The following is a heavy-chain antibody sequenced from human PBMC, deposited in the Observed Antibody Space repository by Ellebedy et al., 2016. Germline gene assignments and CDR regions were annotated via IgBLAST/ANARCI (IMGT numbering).Heavy chain of an antibody. CDR1: GFTFSSYW. Sequence: GESLKISCAASGFTFSSYWMYWVRQAPGKGLVWVSRFDPDGSSTSYADSVKGRFTISRDNAKNTLYLQMNSLRAEDTAMYYCTSALSRGPASTVTDYWGQGTLVTVSS. CDR3: TSALSRGPASTVTDY. D-gene: IGHD4-17*01. V-gene: IGHV3-74*01. J-gene: IGHJ4*02. CDR2: FDPDGSST.